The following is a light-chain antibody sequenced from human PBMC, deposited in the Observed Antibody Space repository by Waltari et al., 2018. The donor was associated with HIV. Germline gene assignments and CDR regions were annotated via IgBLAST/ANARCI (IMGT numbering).Light chain of an antibody. Sequence: SYVLTQPPSVSVAPGQTARIPCGGNNIGRKGVHWYQQKPSQAPVLVVYDDSDRPSGIPERFSGSSSWNTATLTISRVEAGDEADFYCQVWDSSTDLRVFGGGTKLTVL. J-gene: IGLJ2*01. CDR1: NIGRKG. V-gene: IGLV3-21*02. CDR3: QVWDSSTDLRV. CDR2: DDS.